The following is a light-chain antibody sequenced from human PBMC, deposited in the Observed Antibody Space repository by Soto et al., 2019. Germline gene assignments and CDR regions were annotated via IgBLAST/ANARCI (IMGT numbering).Light chain of an antibody. CDR2: EVS. J-gene: IGLJ1*01. CDR3: SSYAGSNNFV. V-gene: IGLV2-8*01. CDR1: SSVVGGYNY. Sequence: QSALTQPRSASGSPGQSVTISCTGTSSVVGGYNYVSWYQQHPAKAPILMIYEVSERPSGVPDRFSGSKSTNTASLTVSLLQAEDEADYYCSSYAGSNNFVFGTGTKGTVL.